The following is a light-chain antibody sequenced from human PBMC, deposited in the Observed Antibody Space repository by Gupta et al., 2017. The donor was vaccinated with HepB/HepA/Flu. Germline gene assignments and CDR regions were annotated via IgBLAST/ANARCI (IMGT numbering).Light chain of an antibody. CDR3: QASDSSSDPWV. CDR2: DDS. V-gene: IGLV3-21*03. CDR1: HVGSKS. Sequence: SYALTQPPSVSVAPGKTARITRGGNHVGSKSVHWYQQKAGQAPVLLVDDDSDRPSGIPERFSCSTSGNNASPLTSSVEAGDEADDYCQASDSSSDPWVFGGGTKLTVL. J-gene: IGLJ2*01.